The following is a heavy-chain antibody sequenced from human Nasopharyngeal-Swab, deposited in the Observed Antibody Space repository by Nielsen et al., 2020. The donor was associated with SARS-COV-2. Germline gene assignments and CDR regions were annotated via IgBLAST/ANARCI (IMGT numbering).Heavy chain of an antibody. CDR2: INPSGGST. J-gene: IGHJ4*02. V-gene: IGHV1-46*01. CDR1: GYTFTSYY. Sequence: ASGKVSCKASGYTFTSYYMHWVRQAPGQGLEWMGIINPSGGSTSYAQKFQGRVTMTRDTSTSTVYMELSSLRSEDTAVYYCARPTSPYYFDYWGQGTLVTVSS. CDR3: ARPTSPYYFDY.